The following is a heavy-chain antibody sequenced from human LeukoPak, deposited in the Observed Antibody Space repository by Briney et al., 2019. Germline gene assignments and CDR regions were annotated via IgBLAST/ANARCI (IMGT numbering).Heavy chain of an antibody. J-gene: IGHJ4*02. Sequence: GGSLRLSCAASGFTVSSNYMSWVRQAPGKGLEWVSVIYSGGSTYYADSVKGRFTISRDNSKNTLYLQMNSLSAEDTAVYYCARGTRVYGDYFDYWGQGTLVTVSS. CDR3: ARGTRVYGDYFDY. V-gene: IGHV3-53*01. D-gene: IGHD4-17*01. CDR1: GFTVSSNY. CDR2: IYSGGST.